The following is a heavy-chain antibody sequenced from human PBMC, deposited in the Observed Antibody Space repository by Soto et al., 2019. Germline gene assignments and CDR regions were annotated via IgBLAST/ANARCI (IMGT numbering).Heavy chain of an antibody. Sequence: QVQLVQSGAEVRKPGASVRVSCKAAGYTFSITYLHWLRQAPGQGLEWLGLVYPSGGGTNYKESFKGSLNITRATSTSTVYMDLSRLTSEDTAIYYCARGYCSGGNCYNGLDVWGQGTTVTVSS. CDR2: VYPSGGGT. CDR3: ARGYCSGGNCYNGLDV. V-gene: IGHV1-46*01. D-gene: IGHD2-15*01. J-gene: IGHJ6*02. CDR1: GYTFSITY.